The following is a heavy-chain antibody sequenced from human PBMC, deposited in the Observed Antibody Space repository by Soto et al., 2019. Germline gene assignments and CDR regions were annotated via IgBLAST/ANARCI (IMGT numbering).Heavy chain of an antibody. CDR1: GFTFSNSA. V-gene: IGHV3-23*01. Sequence: PVGSLRLSCAASGFTFSNSAMSWVRQAPGKGLEWVSAISGSGGSTYYTDSMKGRFTISRDNSKSTLYLQMNSLTVDDTAVYYCAGGSSWTRVDYWGQGTLVTVSS. CDR3: AGGSSWTRVDY. J-gene: IGHJ4*02. D-gene: IGHD6-13*01. CDR2: ISGSGGST.